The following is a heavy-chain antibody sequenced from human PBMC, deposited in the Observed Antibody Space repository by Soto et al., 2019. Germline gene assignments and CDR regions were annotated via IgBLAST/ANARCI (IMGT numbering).Heavy chain of an antibody. J-gene: IGHJ6*02. CDR3: VKDGSSGWPYYYGMDV. V-gene: IGHV3-30*18. CDR2: ISYDGSNK. Sequence: GGSLRLSCAASGFTFSSYGMHWVRQSPGKGLEWVAVISYDGSNKYYADSVKGRFTISRDNSKNTLYLQMSSLRAEDTAVYYCVKDGSSGWPYYYGMDVWGQGTTVTVAS. D-gene: IGHD6-19*01. CDR1: GFTFSSYG.